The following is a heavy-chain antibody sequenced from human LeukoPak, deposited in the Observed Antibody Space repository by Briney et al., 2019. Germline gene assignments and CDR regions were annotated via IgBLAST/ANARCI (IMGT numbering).Heavy chain of an antibody. CDR3: AREEDNGPFDY. V-gene: IGHV4-59*01. Sequence: SETLSLTCTVSGGSISSYYWSWIRQPPGKGLEWIGYIYCSGSTNYNPSLKSRVTISVDTSKNQFSLKLSSVTAADTAVYYCAREEDNGPFDYWGQGTLVTVSS. CDR1: GGSISSYY. D-gene: IGHD2-15*01. J-gene: IGHJ4*02. CDR2: IYCSGST.